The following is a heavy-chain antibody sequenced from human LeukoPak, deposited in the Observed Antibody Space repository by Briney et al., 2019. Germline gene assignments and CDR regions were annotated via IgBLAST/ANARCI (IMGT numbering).Heavy chain of an antibody. J-gene: IGHJ5*02. D-gene: IGHD3-10*01. Sequence: SGGSLRLSCKGSGVPFGGYAVTWLRQAPGKRLEWVGFVRTKTHGGAPETAASVKGRLNVSRDDSEGIAYLQMTSLPTEDTAMYYCARINFRDYRGYTWFEPWGQGTLVTVSS. CDR3: ARINFRDYRGYTWFEP. CDR2: VRTKTHGGAP. CDR1: GVPFGGYA. V-gene: IGHV3-49*03.